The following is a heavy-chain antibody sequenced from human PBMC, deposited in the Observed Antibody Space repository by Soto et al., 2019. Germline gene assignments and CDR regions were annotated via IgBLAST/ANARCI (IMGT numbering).Heavy chain of an antibody. Sequence: GASVKVSCKASGGTFSSYAISWVRQAPGQGLEWMGGIIPIFGTANYAQKFQGRVTITADESTSTAYMELSSLRSEDTAVYYCARDRDSGYDLWAHPLFWGQGTLVTVSS. V-gene: IGHV1-69*13. CDR1: GGTFSSYA. D-gene: IGHD5-12*01. J-gene: IGHJ4*02. CDR2: IIPIFGTA. CDR3: ARDRDSGYDLWAHPLF.